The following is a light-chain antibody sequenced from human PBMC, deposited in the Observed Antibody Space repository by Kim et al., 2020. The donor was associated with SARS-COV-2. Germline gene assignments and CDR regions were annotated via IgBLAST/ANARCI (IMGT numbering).Light chain of an antibody. V-gene: IGKV3-11*01. CDR1: QSVSTS. Sequence: SLSPGERATVSCRARQSVSTSLAWYQQKPGQAPRLLIYDASNRATGIPDRFSGGGSGTDFTLTISSLEPEDFAVYYCQQRSSWPLTFGGGTKVEI. CDR2: DAS. J-gene: IGKJ4*01. CDR3: QQRSSWPLT.